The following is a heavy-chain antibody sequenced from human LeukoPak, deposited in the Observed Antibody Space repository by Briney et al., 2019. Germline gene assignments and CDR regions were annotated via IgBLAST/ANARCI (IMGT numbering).Heavy chain of an antibody. CDR1: AFIFSGHW. D-gene: IGHD3-16*01. CDR3: ARGGGLDV. CDR2: INHNGNVN. J-gene: IGHJ6*02. Sequence: GGSLRLSCEGSAFIFSGHWMNWARQAPGKGLEWVASINHNGNVNYYVDSVKGRFTISRDNAKNSLYLQMSNLRAEDTAVYFCARGGGLDVWGQGATVTVSS. V-gene: IGHV3-7*03.